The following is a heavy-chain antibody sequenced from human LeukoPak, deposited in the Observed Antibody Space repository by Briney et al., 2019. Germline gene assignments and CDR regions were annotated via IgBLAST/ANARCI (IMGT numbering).Heavy chain of an antibody. Sequence: GGSLRLSCAASGFTFSSYAMHWVRQAPGKGLEWVAVISYDGSNKYYADSVKGRFTISRDNSKNTLYLQMNSLRAEDTAVYYCARVMREWLFATDYWGQGTLVTVSS. CDR3: ARVMREWLFATDY. D-gene: IGHD3-3*01. J-gene: IGHJ4*02. CDR2: ISYDGSNK. V-gene: IGHV3-30*04. CDR1: GFTFSSYA.